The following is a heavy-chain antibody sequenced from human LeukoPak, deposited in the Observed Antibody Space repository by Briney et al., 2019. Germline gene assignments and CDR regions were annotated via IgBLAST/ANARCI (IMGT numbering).Heavy chain of an antibody. CDR3: VRVGSGATRADTLDL. V-gene: IGHV3-21*01. CDR1: GFTFSGYS. CDR2: IGAAGSHI. J-gene: IGHJ3*01. D-gene: IGHD6-19*01. Sequence: KPGGSLRLSCAAPGFTFSGYSMNWVRQAPGEGLEWVSSIGAAGSHIYYADSMKGRFTISRDNAKSSLFLQMNSLRAEDTGIYYSVRVGSGATRADTLDLWGQGTMVTVSS.